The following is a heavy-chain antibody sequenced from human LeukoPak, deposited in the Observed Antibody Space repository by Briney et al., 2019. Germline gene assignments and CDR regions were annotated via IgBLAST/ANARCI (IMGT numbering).Heavy chain of an antibody. CDR3: ARGWAYSSGWLQNDY. D-gene: IGHD6-19*01. J-gene: IGHJ4*02. Sequence: SETLSLTCAVSGGSISSGAYSWSWIRQPPGKGLEWIGYIYHSGSTNYNPSLKSRVTISVDTSKNQFSLKLSSVTAADTAVYYCARGWAYSSGWLQNDYWGQGTLVTVSS. CDR1: GGSISSGAYS. CDR2: IYHSGST. V-gene: IGHV4-30-2*01.